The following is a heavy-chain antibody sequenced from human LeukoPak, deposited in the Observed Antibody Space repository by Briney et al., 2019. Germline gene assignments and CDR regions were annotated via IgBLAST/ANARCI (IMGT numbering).Heavy chain of an antibody. J-gene: IGHJ4*02. D-gene: IGHD2-15*01. CDR2: IKQDESEK. Sequence: GGSLRLSCAASGFTFTHYCKSWVRQAPGKGLEWVANIKQDESEKDYVDSVKGRFTISRDNAKNSLYLQMNSLRAEDTAVYYCARGVARYFDYWGQGALVTVSS. CDR3: ARGVARYFDY. CDR1: GFTFTHYC. V-gene: IGHV3-7*01.